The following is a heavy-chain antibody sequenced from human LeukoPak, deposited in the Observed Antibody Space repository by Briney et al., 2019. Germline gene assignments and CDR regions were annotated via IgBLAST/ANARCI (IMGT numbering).Heavy chain of an antibody. D-gene: IGHD6-19*01. CDR2: INPNSGGT. V-gene: IGHV1-2*02. CDR3: ARGGIPHSSGGTLDAFDI. Sequence: GASVKVSCKASGYTFTGYYMHWVRQAPGQGLGWMGWINPNSGGTNYAQKFQGRVTMTRDTSISTAYMELSRLRSDDTAVYYCARGGIPHSSGGTLDAFDIWGQGTMVTVSS. J-gene: IGHJ3*02. CDR1: GYTFTGYY.